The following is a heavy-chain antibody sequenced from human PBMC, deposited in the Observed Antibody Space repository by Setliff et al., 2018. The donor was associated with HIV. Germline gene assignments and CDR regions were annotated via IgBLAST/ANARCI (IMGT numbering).Heavy chain of an antibody. D-gene: IGHD4-17*01. J-gene: IGHJ3*02. V-gene: IGHV1-69*05. CDR3: ARGYGAFDI. Sequence: SVKVSCKTSADSFRSYAISWARQAPGQGLEWMGGITPFFGTTNYAQKFQGRVTITRDMSTSTAYMELRSLRYEATAVYYCARGYGAFDIWGQGTMVTV. CDR1: ADSFRSYA. CDR2: ITPFFGTT.